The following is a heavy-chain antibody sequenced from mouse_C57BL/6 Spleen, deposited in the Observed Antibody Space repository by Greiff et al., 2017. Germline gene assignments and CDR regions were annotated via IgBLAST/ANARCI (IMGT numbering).Heavy chain of an antibody. Sequence: EVKLQESGPGLVKPSQSLSLTCSVTGYSITSGYYWNWIRQFPGNKLEWMGYISYDGSNNYNPSLKNRISIPRDTSKNQFFLKLNSVTTEDTATYYCARGYYGSSYDYYAMDYWGQGTSVTVSS. J-gene: IGHJ4*01. D-gene: IGHD1-1*01. CDR2: ISYDGSN. CDR3: ARGYYGSSYDYYAMDY. V-gene: IGHV3-6*01. CDR1: GYSITSGYY.